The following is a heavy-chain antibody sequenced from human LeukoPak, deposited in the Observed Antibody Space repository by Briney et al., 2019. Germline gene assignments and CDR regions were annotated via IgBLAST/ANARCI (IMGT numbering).Heavy chain of an antibody. V-gene: IGHV4-59*01. Sequence: PSETLSLTCTVSGGSISSYYWSWIRQPPGKGLEWIGYIYYSGSTNYNPSLKSRVTISVDTSKNQFSLKLSSVTAADTAVYYCARGMLLRWFDPWGQGTLVTVSS. CDR1: GGSISSYY. J-gene: IGHJ5*02. CDR2: IYYSGST. D-gene: IGHD2-8*01. CDR3: ARGMLLRWFDP.